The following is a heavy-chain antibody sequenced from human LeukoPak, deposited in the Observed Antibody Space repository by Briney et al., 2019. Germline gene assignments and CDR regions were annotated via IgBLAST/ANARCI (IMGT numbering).Heavy chain of an antibody. CDR2: IYYSGST. CDR1: GGSISSYY. CDR3: AWYGSAETDAFDI. V-gene: IGHV4-59*08. J-gene: IGHJ3*02. Sequence: SETLSLTCTVSGGSISSYYWSWIRQPPGKGLEWIGYIYYSGSTNYNPSLKSRVTISVDTSKNQFSLKLSSVTAADTAVYYCAWYGSAETDAFDIWGQGTMVTVSS. D-gene: IGHD3-10*01.